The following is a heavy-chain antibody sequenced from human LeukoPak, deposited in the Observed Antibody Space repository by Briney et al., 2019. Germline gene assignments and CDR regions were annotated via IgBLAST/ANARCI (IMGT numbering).Heavy chain of an antibody. CDR3: AELGITMIGGV. CDR1: GFTFSSYE. D-gene: IGHD3-10*02. V-gene: IGHV3-48*03. J-gene: IGHJ6*04. CDR2: ISSSGSTI. Sequence: GGSLRLSCAASGFTFSSYEMNWVRQAPGKGLEWVSCISSSGSTIYYADSVKGRFTISRDNAKNSLYLQMNSLRAVDTAVYYCAELGITMIGGVWGKGTTVTISS.